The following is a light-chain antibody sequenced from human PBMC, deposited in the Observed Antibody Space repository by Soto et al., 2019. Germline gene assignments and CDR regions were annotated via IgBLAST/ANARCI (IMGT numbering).Light chain of an antibody. V-gene: IGKV3-15*01. J-gene: IGKJ1*01. CDR3: QQYNNWPRT. CDR2: CAS. CDR1: QRGSSN. Sequence: EIVMTQSPATLSVSPGERATLSCRASQRGSSNLAWYQQKPGQAPRLLIYCASTRATGIPARFSGSGSGTEFTLTISSLQSEDFAVYYCQQYNNWPRTFGQGTKVEIK.